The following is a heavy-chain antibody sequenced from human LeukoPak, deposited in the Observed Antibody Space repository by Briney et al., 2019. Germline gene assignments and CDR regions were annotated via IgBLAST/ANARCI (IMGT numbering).Heavy chain of an antibody. CDR2: INPSGGST. CDR1: GYTFTSYY. CDR3: ARAGYHFRSGYSVLDYYYMDV. V-gene: IGHV1-46*03. Sequence: ASVKVSCKASGYTFTSYYMHWVRQAPGQGLEWMGIINPSGGSTSYAQKFQGSVTMTRDTSTSTVYMELSSLRSEDTAVYYCARAGYHFRSGYSVLDYYYMDVWGKGTTVTVSS. D-gene: IGHD3-3*01. J-gene: IGHJ6*03.